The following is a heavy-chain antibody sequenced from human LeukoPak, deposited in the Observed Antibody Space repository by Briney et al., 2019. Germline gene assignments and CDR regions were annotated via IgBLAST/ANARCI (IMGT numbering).Heavy chain of an antibody. CDR3: ATFGEYSSSSVLYYFDY. Sequence: ASVKVSCKASGGTFSSYAISWVRHAPGQGLEWMGRIIPILGIANYAQKFQGRVTITTDESTSTAYMELSSLRSEDTAVYYCATFGEYSSSSVLYYFDYWGQGTLVTVSS. D-gene: IGHD6-6*01. V-gene: IGHV1-69*04. J-gene: IGHJ4*02. CDR1: GGTFSSYA. CDR2: IIPILGIA.